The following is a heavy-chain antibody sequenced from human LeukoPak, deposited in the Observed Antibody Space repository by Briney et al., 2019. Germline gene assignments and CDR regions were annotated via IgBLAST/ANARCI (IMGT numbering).Heavy chain of an antibody. CDR3: ATGYSSTWHDGY. CDR1: GFTFSNAR. V-gene: IGHV3-15*01. Sequence: GGSLRLSCAASGFTFSNARMNWVSHALGKRLERVCRIKSTADGGAKDYAAVVKGRFTISRDDSKNTLYVQMNNLKTEDTAIYYCATGYSSTWHDGYWGQGTLVTVSS. D-gene: IGHD6-13*01. CDR2: IKSTADGGAK. J-gene: IGHJ4*02.